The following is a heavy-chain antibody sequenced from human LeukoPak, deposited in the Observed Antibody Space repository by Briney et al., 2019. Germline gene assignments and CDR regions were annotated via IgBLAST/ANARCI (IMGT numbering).Heavy chain of an antibody. D-gene: IGHD3-10*01. Sequence: PGGSLRLSCAASGFTFSSYGMHWVRQAPGKGLEWVSFIRYDGSNEYYADSVRGRFTISRDNSKNTLYLQMNSLRAEDTAVYYCAKGPDYYGSGSRFDYWGQGTLVTVSS. J-gene: IGHJ4*02. V-gene: IGHV3-30*02. CDR3: AKGPDYYGSGSRFDY. CDR1: GFTFSSYG. CDR2: IRYDGSNE.